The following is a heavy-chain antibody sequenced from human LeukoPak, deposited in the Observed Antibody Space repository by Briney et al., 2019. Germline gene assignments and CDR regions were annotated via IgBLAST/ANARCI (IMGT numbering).Heavy chain of an antibody. CDR2: ISSSSSYT. D-gene: IGHD1-1*01. V-gene: IGHV3-21*01. CDR1: SFTVTISS. CDR3: ASLKAGTTVLFDH. Sequence: GRCLRLSRAASSFTVTISSINCVRQDPGKGLEWVSSISSSSSYTYYADSVKGRFTISRDNAKNSLYLQMNSLRAEDTAVYYCASLKAGTTVLFDHWGQGTLVTVSS. J-gene: IGHJ4*02.